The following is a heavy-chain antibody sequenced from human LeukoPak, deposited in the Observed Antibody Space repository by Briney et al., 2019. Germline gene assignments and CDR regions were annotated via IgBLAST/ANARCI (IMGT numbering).Heavy chain of an antibody. Sequence: SQTLSLTCTVSGGSISSGGYCWSWIRQHPGTGLEWIGYIYYSGSTYYNPSLKSRVTISVDTSKNQFSLKLSSVTAADTAVYYCARELTTARGFDPWGQGTLVTVSS. CDR1: GGSISSGGYC. CDR2: IYYSGST. D-gene: IGHD1-14*01. V-gene: IGHV4-31*03. CDR3: ARELTTARGFDP. J-gene: IGHJ5*02.